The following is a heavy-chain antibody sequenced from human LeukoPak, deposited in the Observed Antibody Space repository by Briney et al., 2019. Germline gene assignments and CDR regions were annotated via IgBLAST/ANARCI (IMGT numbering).Heavy chain of an antibody. CDR1: GFTFSSYA. V-gene: IGHV3-23*01. CDR2: ISGSGGST. Sequence: GGSLRLSCPASGFTFSSYAMSWVRQAPGKGLEWVSAISGSGGSTYYADSVKGRFTISRDNSKNTLYLQMNSLRAEDTAVYYCAKDVSYYGSGSDDYWGQGTLVTVSS. J-gene: IGHJ4*02. D-gene: IGHD3-10*01. CDR3: AKDVSYYGSGSDDY.